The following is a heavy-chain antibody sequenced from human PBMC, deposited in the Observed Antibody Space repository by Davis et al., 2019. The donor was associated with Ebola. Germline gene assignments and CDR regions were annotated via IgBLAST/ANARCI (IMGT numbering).Heavy chain of an antibody. CDR3: ATDMWVVYYFDY. CDR2: ISWNSGSI. Sequence: SLKISCAASGFTFDDYAMHWVRQAPGKGLEWVSGISWNSGSIGYADSVKGRFTISRDNSKNTLYLQMNSLRAEDTAVYYCATDMWVVYYFDYWGQGTLVTVSS. CDR1: GFTFDDYA. V-gene: IGHV3-9*01. J-gene: IGHJ4*02. D-gene: IGHD2-15*01.